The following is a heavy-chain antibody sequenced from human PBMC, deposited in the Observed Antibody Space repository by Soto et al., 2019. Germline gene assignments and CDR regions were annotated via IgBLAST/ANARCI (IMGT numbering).Heavy chain of an antibody. Sequence: SETLSLTCTVSDGSINNYHWTWIRQSPGKGLEWIGHILYTGSTNYNPSLRSRVTISVDTSKNQFSLNLSFVTAADAAVYYCARDWDITGTTDWGQGTLVTVSS. V-gene: IGHV4-59*12. CDR2: ILYTGST. D-gene: IGHD1-7*01. CDR3: ARDWDITGTTD. J-gene: IGHJ4*02. CDR1: DGSINNYH.